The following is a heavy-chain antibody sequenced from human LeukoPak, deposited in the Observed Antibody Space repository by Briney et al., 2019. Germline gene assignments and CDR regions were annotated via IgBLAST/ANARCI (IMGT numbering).Heavy chain of an antibody. Sequence: PSETLSLTCAVYGGSFSGYYWSWVRQAPGKGLEWAGRIKSKTDGGTTDYAAPVKGRFTISRGDSKNTLYLQMNSLKTEDTAVYYCTTGGIAARPFDYWGQGTLVTVSS. CDR3: TTGGIAARPFDY. D-gene: IGHD6-6*01. CDR2: IKSKTDGGTT. J-gene: IGHJ4*02. V-gene: IGHV3-15*01. CDR1: GGSFSGYY.